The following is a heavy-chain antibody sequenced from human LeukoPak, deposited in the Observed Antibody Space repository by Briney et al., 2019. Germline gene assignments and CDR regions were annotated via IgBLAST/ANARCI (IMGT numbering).Heavy chain of an antibody. Sequence: GGSLRLSCAASGFTVSSNYMSWVRQAPGKGLEWVSLIFSGGNTYYADSVKGRFTISRHNSGNTLYLQMNSLRAEDTAVYYCARGGSGPTGGYFDCWGQGTLVTVSS. D-gene: IGHD6-19*01. J-gene: IGHJ4*02. CDR2: IFSGGNT. V-gene: IGHV3-53*04. CDR1: GFTVSSNY. CDR3: ARGGSGPTGGYFDC.